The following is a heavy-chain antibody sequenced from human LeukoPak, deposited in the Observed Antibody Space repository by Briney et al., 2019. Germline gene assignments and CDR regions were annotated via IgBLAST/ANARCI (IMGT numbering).Heavy chain of an antibody. V-gene: IGHV1-46*01. CDR3: ARSSSGSYSGYFDY. CDR2: INPNGGIT. Sequence: ASVKVSCKASAYTFTNSYIYWVRQAPGQGLEWMGIINPNGGITSYAQKFQGRATMTRDTSTSTVYMELSSLRSEDTAIYYCARSSSGSYSGYFDYWGQGTLVTVSS. D-gene: IGHD1-26*01. J-gene: IGHJ4*02. CDR1: AYTFTNSY.